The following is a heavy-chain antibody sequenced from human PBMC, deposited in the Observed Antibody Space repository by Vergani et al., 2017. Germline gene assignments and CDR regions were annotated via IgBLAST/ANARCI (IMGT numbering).Heavy chain of an antibody. Sequence: EVQLVPSGAEVKKPGESLKISCKGSGYSFTSYWIGWVRQMPGKGLEWMGIIYPGDSDTRYSPSFQGQVTISADKSISTAYLQWSSLKASDTDMYYCARHSDYDFWGGYYGSWDFDYWGQGTLVTVSS. J-gene: IGHJ4*02. V-gene: IGHV5-51*01. CDR3: ARHSDYDFWGGYYGSWDFDY. CDR1: GYSFTSYW. D-gene: IGHD3-3*01. CDR2: IYPGDSDT.